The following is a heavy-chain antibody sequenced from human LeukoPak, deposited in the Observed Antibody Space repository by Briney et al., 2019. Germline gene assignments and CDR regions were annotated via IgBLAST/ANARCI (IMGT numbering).Heavy chain of an antibody. V-gene: IGHV4-34*01. D-gene: IGHD2-8*01. CDR2: INHSGGT. J-gene: IGHJ4*02. Sequence: PAETLSLTCAVYGGSFSVYYWSWIRPPPGRGLEWIGEINHSGGTNYNPSLKSRVTISVDTPKNQFSLTLRSVTAADTAVYHCARKVYAASLDYWGEGTLVTVSS. CDR3: ARKVYAASLDY. CDR1: GGSFSVYY.